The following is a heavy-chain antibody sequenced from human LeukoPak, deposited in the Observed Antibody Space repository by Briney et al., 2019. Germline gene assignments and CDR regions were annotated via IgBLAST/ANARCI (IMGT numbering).Heavy chain of an antibody. D-gene: IGHD4-23*01. V-gene: IGHV1-18*01. CDR3: ARDGMTTVVNAGYYFDY. Sequence: ASVKVSCKASGYTFTGYGISWVRQAPGQGLEWMGWISAYNGNTNYAQKLQGRVTMTTDTSTSTAYMELRSLRSDDTAAYYCARDGMTTVVNAGYYFDYWGQGTLVTVSS. CDR1: GYTFTGYG. J-gene: IGHJ4*02. CDR2: ISAYNGNT.